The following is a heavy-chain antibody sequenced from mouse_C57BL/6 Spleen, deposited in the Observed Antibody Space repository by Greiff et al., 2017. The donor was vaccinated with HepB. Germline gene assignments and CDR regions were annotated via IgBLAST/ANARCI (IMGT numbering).Heavy chain of an antibody. CDR1: GFSLSTFGLG. CDR3: ARIADYYGSSYSQAWFAY. J-gene: IGHJ3*01. Sequence: QVQLKESGPGILQPSQTLSLTCSFSGFSLSTFGLGVGWIRQPSGKGLEWLAHIWWDDDKYYNPALKSRLTISKDTSKNQVFLKIANVDTADTATYYCARIADYYGSSYSQAWFAYWGQGTLVTVSA. D-gene: IGHD1-1*01. CDR2: IWWDDDK. V-gene: IGHV8-8*01.